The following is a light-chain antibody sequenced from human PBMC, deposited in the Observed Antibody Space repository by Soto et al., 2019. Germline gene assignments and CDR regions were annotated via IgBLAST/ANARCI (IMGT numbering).Light chain of an antibody. Sequence: EIVLTQSPGSLSLSPGEGATLSCRASQSVSSSYLAWYQQKPGQTPRLLIYGASSRATGIPDRFSGSGSGTVFTLTISRLEPEDFAVYYCQQYGSSPPTVTFGQGTRLEIK. V-gene: IGKV3-20*01. CDR2: GAS. J-gene: IGKJ5*01. CDR3: QQYGSSPPTVT. CDR1: QSVSSSY.